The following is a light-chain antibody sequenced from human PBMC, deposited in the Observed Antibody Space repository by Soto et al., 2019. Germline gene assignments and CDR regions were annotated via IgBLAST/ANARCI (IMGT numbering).Light chain of an antibody. Sequence: QSALTQPASVSGSPGQSITISCTATSGDVGTYKLVSWYQHHPGKVPRLMIYEGTKRPSGVSDRFSGSKSGNTASLTISGLQAEDEADYYCCSYAGSSTFVVFGGGTKLTVL. V-gene: IGLV2-23*03. J-gene: IGLJ2*01. CDR3: CSYAGSSTFVV. CDR1: SGDVGTYKL. CDR2: EGT.